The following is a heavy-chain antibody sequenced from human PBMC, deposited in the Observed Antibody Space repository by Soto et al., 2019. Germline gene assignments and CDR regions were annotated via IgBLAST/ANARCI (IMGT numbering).Heavy chain of an antibody. CDR3: VRQYRDSQYYSGLDV. V-gene: IGHV6-1*01. CDR1: GDSVSSNSGA. D-gene: IGHD6-6*01. CDR2: TYYRPKWYN. J-gene: IGHJ6*02. Sequence: SQTLSLTCAISGDSVSSNSGAWNWIRQSPSRGLEWLGRTYYRPKWYNDFAVSVKSRITINPDTSKNQFSLQLNSVTPEDTAVYYCVRQYRDSQYYSGLDVWGQGTTVTVSS.